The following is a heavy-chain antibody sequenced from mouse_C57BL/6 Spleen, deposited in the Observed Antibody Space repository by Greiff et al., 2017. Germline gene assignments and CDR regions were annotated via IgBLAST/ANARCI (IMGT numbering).Heavy chain of an antibody. CDR3: ASSYDYADAMDY. D-gene: IGHD2-4*01. V-gene: IGHV1-59*01. CDR2: IDPSDSYT. J-gene: IGHJ4*01. CDR1: GYTFTSYW. Sequence: VQLQQPGAELVRPGTSVKLSCKASGYTFTSYWMHWVKQRPGQGLEWIGVIDPSDSYTNYNQKFKGKATLTVDTSSSTAYMQLSSLTYEDSAVYYCASSYDYADAMDYWGQGTSVTVSS.